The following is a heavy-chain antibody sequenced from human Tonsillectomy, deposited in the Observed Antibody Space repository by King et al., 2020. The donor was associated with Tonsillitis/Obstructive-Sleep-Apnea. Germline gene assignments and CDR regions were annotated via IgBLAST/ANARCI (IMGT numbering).Heavy chain of an antibody. CDR3: TTDFETYFYYMDD. J-gene: IGHJ6*03. CDR2: IKSKTDGGAA. V-gene: IGHV3-15*01. D-gene: IGHD3-9*01. Sequence: VQLVESGGGLVNPGGSLRLSCAASGFTFSDAWMSWVRQAPGKGLEWVGRIKSKTDGGAADYAAPVKGRFTISRDDSKNTLYLQMNSLKSEDTAVYYYTTDFETYFYYMDDWGPGTTVTVSS. CDR1: GFTFSDAW.